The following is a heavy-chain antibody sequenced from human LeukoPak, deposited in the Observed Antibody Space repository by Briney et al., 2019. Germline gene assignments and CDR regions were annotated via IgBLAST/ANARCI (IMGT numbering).Heavy chain of an antibody. CDR3: ARQGSPRGYSYANGGWFDP. J-gene: IGHJ5*02. D-gene: IGHD5-18*01. CDR1: GGSISSSSYY. CDR2: IYYSGST. V-gene: IGHV4-39*01. Sequence: PSETLSLTCTVSGGSISSSSYYWGWIRQPPGKGLEWIGSIYYSGSTYYNPSLKSRVTISVDTSKNQFSLKLSSVTAADTAVYYCARQGSPRGYSYANGGWFDPWGQGTLVTVSS.